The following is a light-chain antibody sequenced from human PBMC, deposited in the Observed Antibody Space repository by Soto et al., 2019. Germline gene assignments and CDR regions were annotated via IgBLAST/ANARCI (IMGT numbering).Light chain of an antibody. CDR3: SSYTRSRILSYV. V-gene: IGLV2-14*01. Sequence: QSALTQPASVSGSPGQSITISCAGTSSDIGGFNFVSWFQQLPGNAPKLLIYEVINRPSGVSNRFSGSKSGNTASLTISGLQAEDEANYSCSSYTRSRILSYVFGTGTKLTVL. CDR1: SSDIGGFNF. J-gene: IGLJ1*01. CDR2: EVI.